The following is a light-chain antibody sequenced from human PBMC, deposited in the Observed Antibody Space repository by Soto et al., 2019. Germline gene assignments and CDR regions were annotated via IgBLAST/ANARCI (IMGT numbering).Light chain of an antibody. V-gene: IGKV1-39*01. CDR3: QQSYTSPYT. Sequence: DIQMTQSPSSLSASVGDRVNIMCRASQSISRYLNWYQQKPGNAPKFLIYTASSLESGVPSRFSGSVSGTDFTLTISSQQPEDFATYYCQQSYTSPYTFGQGTKLQIK. CDR1: QSISRY. J-gene: IGKJ2*01. CDR2: TAS.